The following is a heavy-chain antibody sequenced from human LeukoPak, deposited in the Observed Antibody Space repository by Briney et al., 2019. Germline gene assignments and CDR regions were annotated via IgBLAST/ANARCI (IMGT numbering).Heavy chain of an antibody. V-gene: IGHV3-33*06. CDR2: IWYDGSNK. D-gene: IGHD3-10*01. CDR3: AKTHSGSYPYYYYYMDV. Sequence: GGSLRLSCAASGFTFSSYGMHWVRQAPGKGLEWVAVIWYDGSNKYYADSVKGRFTISRDNSKNTLYLQMNSLRAEDTAVYYCAKTHSGSYPYYYYYMDVWGKGTTVTVSS. J-gene: IGHJ6*03. CDR1: GFTFSSYG.